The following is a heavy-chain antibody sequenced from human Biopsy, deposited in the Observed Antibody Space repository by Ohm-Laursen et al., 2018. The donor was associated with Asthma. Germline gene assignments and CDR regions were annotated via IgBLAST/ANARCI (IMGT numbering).Heavy chain of an antibody. CDR1: GDSINSYY. V-gene: IGHV4-59*01. Sequence: TLSLTCAVSGDSINSYYWTWIRQPPGKGLEWIGYIYYTGTTNSNPSLKSRVTMSVDTSKNQFSLEVRSVTAADTAVYYCARGDSSGWSHYYFDYWGQGTLVTVSS. D-gene: IGHD6-19*01. CDR3: ARGDSSGWSHYYFDY. CDR2: IYYTGTT. J-gene: IGHJ4*02.